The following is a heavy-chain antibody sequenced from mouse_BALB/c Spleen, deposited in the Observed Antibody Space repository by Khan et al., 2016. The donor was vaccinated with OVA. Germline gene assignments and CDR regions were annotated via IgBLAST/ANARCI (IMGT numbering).Heavy chain of an antibody. CDR2: INPTSGYT. V-gene: IGHV1-7*01. Sequence: QVQLQQSGAEQAKPGASVKMSCKTSGYTFSSYWMHWVKQRPGQGLEWIGYINPTSGYTEYNEKFKDKATLSADKSSITAYMQLTSLTSEDSAVYYCARDRIDDWGQGTTLSVSS. J-gene: IGHJ2*01. CDR1: GYTFSSYW. CDR3: ARDRIDD.